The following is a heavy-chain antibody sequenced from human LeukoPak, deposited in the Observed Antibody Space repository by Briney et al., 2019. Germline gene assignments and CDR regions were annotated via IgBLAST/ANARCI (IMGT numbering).Heavy chain of an antibody. J-gene: IGHJ6*03. D-gene: IGHD3-16*01. V-gene: IGHV1-8*03. Sequence: ASVKVSCKASGYTFTGYYMHWVRQAPGQGLEWMGWMNPNSGNTGYAQKFQGRVTITRNTSISTAYMELSSLRSEDTAVYYCARDGYVWGSRGYMDVWGKGTTVTVSS. CDR1: GYTFTGYY. CDR2: MNPNSGNT. CDR3: ARDGYVWGSRGYMDV.